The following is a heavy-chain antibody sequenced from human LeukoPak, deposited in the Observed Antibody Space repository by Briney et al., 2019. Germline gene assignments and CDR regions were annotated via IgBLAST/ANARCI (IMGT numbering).Heavy chain of an antibody. D-gene: IGHD1-26*01. V-gene: IGHV5-51*01. CDR1: GYSFTSYW. Sequence: GESLKISCQGSGYSFTSYWIGWVRQMPGKGREWMGIIYPGDSDTRYSPSFQGRVTISADKSISTAYLQWSSLKASDTAMYYCARRGRHPSLNYYYYYYMDVWGKGTTVTVSS. CDR3: ARRGRHPSLNYYYYYYMDV. J-gene: IGHJ6*03. CDR2: IYPGDSDT.